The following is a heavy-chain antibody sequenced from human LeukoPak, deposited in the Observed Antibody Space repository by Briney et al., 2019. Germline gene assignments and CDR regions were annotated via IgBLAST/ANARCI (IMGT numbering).Heavy chain of an antibody. V-gene: IGHV3-21*01. CDR3: ARAGYCSSTSCYALDY. Sequence: GGSLRLSCAASGFTFSSYSMNWVRQAPGKGLEWVSSISSSSSYIYYADSVKGRFTISRDNAKNSLYLQMNSLRAEDTAAYYCARAGYCSSTSCYALDYWGQGTLVTVSS. CDR2: ISSSSSYI. J-gene: IGHJ4*02. CDR1: GFTFSSYS. D-gene: IGHD2-2*03.